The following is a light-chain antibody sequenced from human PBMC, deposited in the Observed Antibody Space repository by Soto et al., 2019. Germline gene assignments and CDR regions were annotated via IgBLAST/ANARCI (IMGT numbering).Light chain of an antibody. CDR3: QQSYITLWT. J-gene: IGKJ1*01. CDR2: AAS. CDR1: QSISSY. V-gene: IGKV1-39*01. Sequence: DIQMTQSPSSLSASVGDRVTITCRASQSISSYLNWYQQKPGKAPKLLIYAASSLQSGVPSRFSGSGSGTDFTLTISNLQPEDFATYYCQQSYITLWTFGQGTKVEI.